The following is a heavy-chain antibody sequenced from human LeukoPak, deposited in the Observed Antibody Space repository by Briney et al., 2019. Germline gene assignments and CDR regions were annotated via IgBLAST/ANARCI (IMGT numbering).Heavy chain of an antibody. V-gene: IGHV3-33*01. J-gene: IGHJ4*02. CDR3: AGNYGPYYFYY. Sequence: GGSLRLSYAASGFTFSNYGMHWVRQAPGKGLEWVAVIWYDGSNKYYADSVKGRFTISRDNSKNTLYLQMNSLRAEDTAVYYCAGNYGPYYFYYLGEGALVSVSS. CDR1: GFTFSNYG. D-gene: IGHD3-10*01. CDR2: IWYDGSNK.